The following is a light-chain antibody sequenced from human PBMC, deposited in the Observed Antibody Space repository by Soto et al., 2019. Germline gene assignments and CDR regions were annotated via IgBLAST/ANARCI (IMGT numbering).Light chain of an antibody. CDR1: QSVSSR. J-gene: IGKJ1*01. Sequence: EIVLTQSPGTLSFSPGERATLSCRASQSVSSRLAWYQHKPGQAPRLLISGASSRATGIPDRFSGSGSGTDFTLTISRLEPEDFALYYCQQYGGSPITFGQGTKVDIK. V-gene: IGKV3-20*01. CDR3: QQYGGSPIT. CDR2: GAS.